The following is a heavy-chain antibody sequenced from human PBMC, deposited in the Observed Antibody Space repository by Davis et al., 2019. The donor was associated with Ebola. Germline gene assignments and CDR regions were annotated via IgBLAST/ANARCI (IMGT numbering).Heavy chain of an antibody. D-gene: IGHD3-10*01. J-gene: IGHJ6*02. Sequence: SVKVSCKASGGTFSSYAISWVRQAPGQGLEWMGGIIPIFGTANYAQKFQGRVTITADESTSTAYMELSSLRSEDTAVYYCARAGEDRQFSGDYYYYGMDVWGQGTTVTVSS. CDR3: ARAGEDRQFSGDYYYYGMDV. CDR2: IIPIFGTA. V-gene: IGHV1-69*13. CDR1: GGTFSSYA.